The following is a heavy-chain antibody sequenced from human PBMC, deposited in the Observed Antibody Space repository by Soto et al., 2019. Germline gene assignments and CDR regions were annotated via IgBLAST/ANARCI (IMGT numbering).Heavy chain of an antibody. CDR3: ARDFLYAFDI. J-gene: IGHJ3*02. CDR2: ITSSSSAT. CDR1: GFTFSSYS. V-gene: IGHV3-48*02. Sequence: GGSLRLSCAASGFTFSSYSMNWVRQAPGKGLQWLSYITSSSSATYYADSVKGRFTISRDNAKNSLYLQLNSLRDEDTAVYYCARDFLYAFDIWGQGTMVTV.